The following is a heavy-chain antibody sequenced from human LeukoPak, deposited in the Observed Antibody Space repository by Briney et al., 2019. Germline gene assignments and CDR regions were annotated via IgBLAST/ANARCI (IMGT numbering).Heavy chain of an antibody. CDR1: GGSISSYY. J-gene: IGHJ4*02. Sequence: SETLSLTCTVSGGSISSYYWSWIRQPAGKGLEWIGRIYTSGSTNYNPSLKSRVTMSVDTSKNQFSLKLSSVTAADTAVYYCARSEGLVARTGGYYFDYWGQGTLVTVSS. CDR3: ARSEGLVARTGGYYFDY. V-gene: IGHV4-4*07. CDR2: IYTSGST. D-gene: IGHD1-26*01.